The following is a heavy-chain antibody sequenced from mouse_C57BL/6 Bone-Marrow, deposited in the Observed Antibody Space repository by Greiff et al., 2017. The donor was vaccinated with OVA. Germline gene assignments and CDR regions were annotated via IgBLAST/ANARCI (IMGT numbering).Heavy chain of an antibody. CDR1: GYTFTDYE. J-gene: IGHJ2*01. V-gene: IGHV1-15*01. D-gene: IGHD1-1*01. Sequence: QVQLQQSGAELVRPGASVTLSCKASGYTFTDYEMHWVKQTPVHGLAWIGAIDPETGGTAYNQKFKGKAILTADKSSSTAYMELRSLTSEDSAVYYCPHQGVVASRYYFDYWGQGTTLTVSS. CDR3: PHQGVVASRYYFDY. CDR2: IDPETGGT.